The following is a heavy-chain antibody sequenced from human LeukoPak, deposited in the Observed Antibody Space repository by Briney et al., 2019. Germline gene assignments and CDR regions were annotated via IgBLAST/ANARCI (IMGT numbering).Heavy chain of an antibody. D-gene: IGHD5-18*01. CDR2: ISTTGTTM. CDR1: GFTFSDFY. Sequence: PGGSLRLSCAASGFTFSDFYMSWLRQTPGKGLEWVSYISTTGTTMDYADSVKGRFTISGDNAKDSLYLQMNNLGAEDTAVYYCAKGHTYGMIWGQGTLVTVSS. CDR3: AKGHTYGMI. J-gene: IGHJ1*01. V-gene: IGHV3-11*01.